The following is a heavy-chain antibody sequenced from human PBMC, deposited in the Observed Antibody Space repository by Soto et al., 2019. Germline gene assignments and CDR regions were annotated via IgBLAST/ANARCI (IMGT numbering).Heavy chain of an antibody. V-gene: IGHV5-51*01. Sequence: GESLKISCKGSGYSFTSYWIGWVRQMPGKGLEWMGIIYPGDSDTRYSPYFQGQVTILADKSISTAYLQCSSLKASDTAMYYCARREQQLVDVYFDYWGQGTLVTVSS. D-gene: IGHD6-13*01. CDR3: ARREQQLVDVYFDY. J-gene: IGHJ4*02. CDR2: IYPGDSDT. CDR1: GYSFTSYW.